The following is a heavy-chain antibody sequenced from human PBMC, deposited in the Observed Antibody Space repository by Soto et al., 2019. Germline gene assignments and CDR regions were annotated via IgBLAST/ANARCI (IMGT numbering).Heavy chain of an antibody. CDR3: VRKAADMIRGLNR. Sequence: QLQLQESGPGLVKPSETLSLTCTVSGVSISSSSYYWGWIRQPPGKGLEWIGTIYYSGSTYYNPSLKSRLXXSXDXXKNQFSLKLSSVTAADTAMYYCVRKAADMIRGLNRWGQGTLVTVSS. V-gene: IGHV4-39*01. CDR1: GVSISSSSYY. D-gene: IGHD3-10*01. J-gene: IGHJ4*02. CDR2: IYYSGST.